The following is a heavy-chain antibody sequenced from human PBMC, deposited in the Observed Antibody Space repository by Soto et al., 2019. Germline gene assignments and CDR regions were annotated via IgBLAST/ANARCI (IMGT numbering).Heavy chain of an antibody. J-gene: IGHJ4*02. V-gene: IGHV1-18*01. Sequence: QVQLVQSGAEVKKPGASVKVSCKASGYTFSSYFISWVRQAPGQGLEWMGWINAYNGNTNYAQKLQGRVTMTTDISTSTAYMELRTLRSDDTVVYCGARGLSPVDYWGQGTLVTVSS. CDR1: GYTFSSYF. CDR3: ARGLSPVDY. CDR2: INAYNGNT.